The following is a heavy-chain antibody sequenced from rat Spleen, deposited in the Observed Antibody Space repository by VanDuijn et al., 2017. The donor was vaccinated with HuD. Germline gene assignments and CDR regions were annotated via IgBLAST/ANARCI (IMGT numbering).Heavy chain of an antibody. CDR1: GFTFSNYD. D-gene: IGHD1-1*01. Sequence: EVQVVESGGGIVQPGRSMKLSCAASGFTFSNYDMVWVRQAPTKGRKGVASISYDGGRTYYRDSGKGRFTISRDNAKSTLYLQMESLRSEDTATYYCAKDLDYSGDNWFGYWGQGTLVTVSS. CDR2: ISYDGGRT. V-gene: IGHV5-20*01. CDR3: AKDLDYSGDNWFGY. J-gene: IGHJ3*01.